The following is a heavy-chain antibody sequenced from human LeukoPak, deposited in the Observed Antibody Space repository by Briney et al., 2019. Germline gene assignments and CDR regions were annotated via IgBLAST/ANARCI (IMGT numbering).Heavy chain of an antibody. CDR3: ARDGGYSYGPIGWFDP. CDR1: GYTFTNYG. D-gene: IGHD5-18*01. J-gene: IGHJ5*02. Sequence: ASVKVSCKASGYTFTNYGISWVRQAPGQGLEWMGWISAYNDNTNYAQKLQGRVTMTTDTSTSTAYMELRSLRSDDTAVYYCARDGGYSYGPIGWFDPWGQGTLVTVSS. CDR2: ISAYNDNT. V-gene: IGHV1-18*04.